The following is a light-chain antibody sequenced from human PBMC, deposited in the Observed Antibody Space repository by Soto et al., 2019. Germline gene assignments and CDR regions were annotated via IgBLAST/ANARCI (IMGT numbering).Light chain of an antibody. V-gene: IGKV3-20*01. CDR1: QSVSTRS. CDR3: QQYDSSPRT. CDR2: GAS. Sequence: DIVLTQSPGTLSLSPGERATLSCRASQSVSTRSFAWYQPKPGPAPRLIISGASSRAADIPDRFSGSGSGTDFTLTISRLEPEDFAVYFCQQYDSSPRTFGQGTKVEV. J-gene: IGKJ1*01.